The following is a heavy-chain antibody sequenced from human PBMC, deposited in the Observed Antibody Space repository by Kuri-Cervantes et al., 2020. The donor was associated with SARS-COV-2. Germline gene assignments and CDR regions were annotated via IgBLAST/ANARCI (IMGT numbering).Heavy chain of an antibody. D-gene: IGHD3-22*01. CDR1: GYTFTSYG. J-gene: IGHJ3*02. V-gene: IGHV1-2*02. Sequence: ASVKVSCKASGYTFTSYGISWVRQAPGQGLEWMGWINPNSGGTNYAQKFQGRVTMTRDTSISTAYMELSRLRSDDTAVYYCARDLTEITMIVVVITYAFDIWGQGTMVTVSS. CDR2: INPNSGGT. CDR3: ARDLTEITMIVVVITYAFDI.